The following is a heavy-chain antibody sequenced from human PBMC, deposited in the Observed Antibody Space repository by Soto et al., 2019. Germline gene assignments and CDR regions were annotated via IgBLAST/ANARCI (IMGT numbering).Heavy chain of an antibody. J-gene: IGHJ6*02. CDR3: AKVGDDILTSYPHLWGMDV. D-gene: IGHD3-9*01. CDR1: GFTFSSYA. CDR2: ISGSGGST. Sequence: EVQLLESGGGLVQPGGSLRLSCAASGFTFSSYAMSWVRQAPGKGLEWVSAISGSGGSTYYADSVKGRFTISRDNSKNTLYLQMNSLRAEDTAVYYCAKVGDDILTSYPHLWGMDVWGQGTTVTVSS. V-gene: IGHV3-23*01.